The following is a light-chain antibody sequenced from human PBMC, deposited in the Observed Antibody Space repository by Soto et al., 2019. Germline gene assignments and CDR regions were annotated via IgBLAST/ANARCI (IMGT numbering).Light chain of an antibody. J-gene: IGLJ1*01. CDR2: DVS. CDR1: SSDIGGYDS. CDR3: CSYAGNYYV. Sequence: QSALTLPRSVSGSPGQSVTISCTDTSSDIGGYDSVSWYQQHPRKAPKLMIYDVSKRPAGVPDRFSGSTSGNTASLTISGLQSEDEADYYCCSYAGNYYVFRTGTKVTVL. V-gene: IGLV2-11*01.